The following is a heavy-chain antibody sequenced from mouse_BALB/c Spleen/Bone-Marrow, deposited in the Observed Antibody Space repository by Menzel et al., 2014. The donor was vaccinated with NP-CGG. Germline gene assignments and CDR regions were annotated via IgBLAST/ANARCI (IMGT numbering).Heavy chain of an antibody. Sequence: VQLQQSGAELARPGASVKLSCKASGYTFTSYWMQWIKQRPGQGLEWIGAIYPGDGDTTYTKKFKGKATSTADKSSSTAYMQLSNLASEDSAVYYFARSRGWYFDVWGAGTTGTGSS. J-gene: IGHJ1*01. V-gene: IGHV1-87*01. CDR1: GYTFTSYW. CDR2: IYPGDGDT. CDR3: ARSRGWYFDV.